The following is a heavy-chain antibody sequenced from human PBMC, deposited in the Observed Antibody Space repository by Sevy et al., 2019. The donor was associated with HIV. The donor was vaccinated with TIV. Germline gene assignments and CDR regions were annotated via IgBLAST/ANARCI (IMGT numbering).Heavy chain of an antibody. CDR3: ARGQLLQFLEWPSYSLDV. CDR1: GFTFSSHW. J-gene: IGHJ6*02. CDR2: INSHGTIT. D-gene: IGHD3-3*01. Sequence: GGSLRLSCAASGFTFSSHWMFWARQAPGKGLMWVSHINSHGTITNYADSVKGRFAISRDNAKNTVYLRMDSLRAEDTAVYYCARGQLLQFLEWPSYSLDVWGQGTTVTVSS. V-gene: IGHV3-74*01.